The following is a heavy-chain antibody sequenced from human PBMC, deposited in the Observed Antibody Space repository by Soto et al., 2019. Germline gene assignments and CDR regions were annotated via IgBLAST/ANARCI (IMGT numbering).Heavy chain of an antibody. V-gene: IGHV4-4*02. J-gene: IGHJ4*02. CDR1: GDSISKTNW. Sequence: SETLSLTCTVSGDSISKTNWWSCVRQPPGKGLEWIGEIHQSGSTNYSPSLKGRVTISVDNSKNQFSLKLRSVSAADTAVYYCARNRESDSAVADFDYWGQGTLVTVSS. CDR2: IHQSGST. CDR3: ARNRESDSAVADFDY. D-gene: IGHD6-19*01.